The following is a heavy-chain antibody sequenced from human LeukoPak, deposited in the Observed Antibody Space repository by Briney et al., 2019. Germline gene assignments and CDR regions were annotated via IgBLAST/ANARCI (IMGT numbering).Heavy chain of an antibody. CDR2: IFHTGST. J-gene: IGHJ3*02. D-gene: IGHD3-9*01. Sequence: SGTLSLACTVSGDSISSNYWWTWVRQPPGKGLEWIGEIFHTGSTNYNPSLKSRVTISVDKSTNLFSLNLTSVSAADTAVYYCARDVFPYYRLLPGPNEAFDIWGQGTRVTVSS. CDR3: ARDVFPYYRLLPGPNEAFDI. CDR1: GDSISSNYW. V-gene: IGHV4-4*02.